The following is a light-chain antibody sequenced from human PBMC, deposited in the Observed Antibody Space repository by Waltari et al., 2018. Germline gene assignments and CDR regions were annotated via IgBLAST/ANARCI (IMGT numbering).Light chain of an antibody. CDR3: QQRSNWPRT. CDR2: DAS. CDR1: KSVSSY. Sequence: EIVLTQSPATLSLSPGERATPSCRASKSVSSYLAWYQQKPDQAPRPLIYDASNRATGIPARFSGSGSGTDFTLTSSSLEPEDFAVYYCQQRSNWPRTFGQGTKVEIK. J-gene: IGKJ1*01. V-gene: IGKV3-11*01.